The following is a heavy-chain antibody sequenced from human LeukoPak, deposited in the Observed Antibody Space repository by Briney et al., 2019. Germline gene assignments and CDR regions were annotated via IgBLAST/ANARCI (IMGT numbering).Heavy chain of an antibody. D-gene: IGHD2-2*01. Sequence: SVKVSCKASGGTFSSYAISWVRQAPGQGLEWMGGIIPIFGTANYAQKFQGRVTITADKSTSTAYMELSSLRSEDTAVYYCARDRYCSSTSCYAFDYWGQGTLVTVSP. J-gene: IGHJ4*02. CDR1: GGTFSSYA. CDR3: ARDRYCSSTSCYAFDY. CDR2: IIPIFGTA. V-gene: IGHV1-69*06.